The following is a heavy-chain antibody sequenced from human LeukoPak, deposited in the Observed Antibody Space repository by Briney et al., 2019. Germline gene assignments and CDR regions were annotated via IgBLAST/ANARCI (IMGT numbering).Heavy chain of an antibody. Sequence: GGSLRLSCAASEFTFSTYAMHWVRQAPGKGPEWVAVISRDGLDTYYADSVKGRFAISRDNSKNTLYLQMNSLRAEDTAVYYFAKGNWFDPWGQGTLVTVSS. CDR3: AKGNWFDP. CDR1: EFTFSTYA. V-gene: IGHV3-30*09. CDR2: ISRDGLDT. J-gene: IGHJ5*02.